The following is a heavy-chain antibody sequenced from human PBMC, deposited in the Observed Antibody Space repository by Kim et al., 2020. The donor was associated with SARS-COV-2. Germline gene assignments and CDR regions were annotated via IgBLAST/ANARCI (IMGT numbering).Heavy chain of an antibody. J-gene: IGHJ4*02. CDR2: IYYSGST. CDR1: GGFLSSGGYH. Sequence: SETLSLTCTVSGGFLSSGGYHWSWIRQHPGKGLEWIGYIYYSGSTSYNPSLKSRVTISVDTSKNQFSLKLSSVTAADTAVYYCARGREEIQLWLFGVRRTVYYFDYWGQGTLVTVSS. V-gene: IGHV4-31*03. CDR3: ARGREEIQLWLFGVRRTVYYFDY. D-gene: IGHD5-18*01.